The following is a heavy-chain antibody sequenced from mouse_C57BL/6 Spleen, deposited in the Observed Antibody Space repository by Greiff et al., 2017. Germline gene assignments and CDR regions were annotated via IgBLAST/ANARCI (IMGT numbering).Heavy chain of an antibody. J-gene: IGHJ3*01. D-gene: IGHD2-5*01. CDR2: ISSGGDYI. CDR1: GFTFSSYA. Sequence: EVHLVESGEGLVQPGGSLKLSCAASGFTFSSYAMSWVRQTPEKRLEWVAYISSGGDYIYYADTVKGRFTISRDNARNTLYLQMSSLKSEDTAMYYCTRYYSNYPWFAYWGQGTLVTVSA. CDR3: TRYYSNYPWFAY. V-gene: IGHV5-9-1*02.